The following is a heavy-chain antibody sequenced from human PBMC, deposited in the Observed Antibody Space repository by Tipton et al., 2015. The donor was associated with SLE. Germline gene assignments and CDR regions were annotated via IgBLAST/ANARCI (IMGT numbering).Heavy chain of an antibody. CDR2: INENGRA. Sequence: LRLSCTVSGGSISSGGYWWSWIRQPPGKGLEWIGEINENGRATYNPSLKSRVTISVGTSRNQLSLNLRSATAADTAVYYCARHEAAPGTAGWFFDLWGRGTLVTVSS. V-gene: IGHV4-39*01. J-gene: IGHJ2*01. CDR1: GGSISSGGYW. D-gene: IGHD6-13*01. CDR3: ARHEAAPGTAGWFFDL.